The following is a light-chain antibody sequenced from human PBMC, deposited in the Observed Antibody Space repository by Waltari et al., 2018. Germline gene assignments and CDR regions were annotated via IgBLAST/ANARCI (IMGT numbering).Light chain of an antibody. V-gene: IGLV2-14*03. CDR1: SSAVGSYNS. J-gene: IGLJ3*02. Sequence: QSALTQPASVSGSPGQSTTITCTGTSSAVGSYNSVSWYQDHPGKGPKVIIYDVSERPSGVSARFSGSTSGNTASLTISGLQAEDEADYYCSSQSSNNVVLFGGGTKVTVL. CDR3: SSQSSNNVVL. CDR2: DVS.